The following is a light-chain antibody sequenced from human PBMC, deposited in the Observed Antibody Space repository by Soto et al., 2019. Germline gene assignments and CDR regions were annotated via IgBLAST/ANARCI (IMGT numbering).Light chain of an antibody. J-gene: IGKJ4*01. CDR1: QSVSSSY. Sequence: EIVLTQSPGTLSLSPGERATLSCRASQSVSSSYLAWYQQKRGQAPRLLIYGASSRAIGITDRFSGSGSGTDFTLTITRLEPDAFALYYCQQFGDSLTFGGGTMVEIK. CDR2: GAS. CDR3: QQFGDSLT. V-gene: IGKV3-20*01.